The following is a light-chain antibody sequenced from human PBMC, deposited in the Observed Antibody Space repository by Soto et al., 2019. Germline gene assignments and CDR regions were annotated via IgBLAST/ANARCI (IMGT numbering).Light chain of an antibody. Sequence: DIVMTQSPLSLPVTPGEPASISCRSSQSLLHNNGYNYLDWYLQKPGQSPQVLIYLGSNRASGVPDRFSGSGSGTDFTLKISRVEAEDVGVYYCMQALQTPWTFGQGTTVEIK. CDR3: MQALQTPWT. J-gene: IGKJ1*01. CDR2: LGS. CDR1: QSLLHNNGYNY. V-gene: IGKV2-28*01.